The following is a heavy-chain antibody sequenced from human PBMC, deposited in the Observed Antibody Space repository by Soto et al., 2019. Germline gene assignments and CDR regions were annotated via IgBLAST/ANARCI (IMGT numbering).Heavy chain of an antibody. J-gene: IGHJ5*02. CDR2: IYWDDDK. Sequence: QITLKESGPTLVKPTQTLTLTCTFSGFSLTTSGGGVGWIRQSPGKALEWLAVIYWDDDKYYSPSLKSRLTITKDTSKNQVVLTMTNMDPVDTATYYCAHRGYLRAGCRWVWFDPWGQGTLVTVSS. V-gene: IGHV2-5*02. CDR3: AHRGYLRAGCRWVWFDP. D-gene: IGHD5-18*01. CDR1: GFSLTTSGGG.